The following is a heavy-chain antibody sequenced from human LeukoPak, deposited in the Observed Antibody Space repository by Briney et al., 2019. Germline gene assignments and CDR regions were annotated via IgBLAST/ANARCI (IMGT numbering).Heavy chain of an antibody. Sequence: PGGSLRLSCAASGLTFDDYAMHWVRQAPGKGLVWVSRINSDGSSTGYADSVKGRFTISRDNAKNTLYLQMNSLRAEDTAVYYCGGSGSSDDYWGQGTLVTVSS. D-gene: IGHD3-10*01. CDR2: INSDGSST. CDR3: GGSGSSDDY. CDR1: GLTFDDYA. J-gene: IGHJ4*02. V-gene: IGHV3-74*01.